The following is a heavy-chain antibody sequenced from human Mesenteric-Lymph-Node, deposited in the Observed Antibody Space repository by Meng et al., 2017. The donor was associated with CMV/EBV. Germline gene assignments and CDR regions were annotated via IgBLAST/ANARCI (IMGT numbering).Heavy chain of an antibody. Sequence: QVQLQESGPGLVKPSQTLSLPSTASGDSIRSGNNYWSSIRQPAGKGLEWIGRIYTTGSTSYNPSLKSRVTISVDTSKNQFSLTFRSVTAADTAMYYCARASCSGGTCYDPVFYFDYWGRGTLVTVSS. CDR1: GDSIRSGNNY. V-gene: IGHV4-61*02. J-gene: IGHJ4*02. CDR3: ARASCSGGTCYDPVFYFDY. CDR2: IYTTGST. D-gene: IGHD2-15*01.